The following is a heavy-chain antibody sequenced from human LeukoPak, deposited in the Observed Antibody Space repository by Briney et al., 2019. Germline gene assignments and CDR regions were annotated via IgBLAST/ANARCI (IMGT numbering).Heavy chain of an antibody. CDR1: GGSFSGYY. V-gene: IGHV4-34*01. Sequence: NSSETLSLTCAVYGGSFSGYYWSWIRQPPGKGLEWIGEINHSGSTNYNPSLKSRVTISVDTSKNQFSLKLSSVTAADTAFYYCASQGHHGKIVGTTLSYSYMDVWGKGTTVTVSS. J-gene: IGHJ6*03. D-gene: IGHD1-26*01. CDR3: ASQGHHGKIVGTTLSYSYMDV. CDR2: INHSGST.